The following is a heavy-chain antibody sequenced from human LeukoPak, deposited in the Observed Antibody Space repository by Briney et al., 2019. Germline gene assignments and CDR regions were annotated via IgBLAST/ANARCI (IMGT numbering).Heavy chain of an antibody. J-gene: IGHJ5*02. D-gene: IGHD6-19*01. V-gene: IGHV1-2*02. CDR2: INPNSGGT. CDR3: ARDSIAVPYNWFDP. CDR1: GYTFTGYY. Sequence: ASVKVSCKASGYTFTGYYIHWVRQAPGQGLEWMGWINPNSGGTKNAQKFQGRVTMTRDTSISTAYMELSRLRSDDTAVYYCARDSIAVPYNWFDPWGQGTLVTVSS.